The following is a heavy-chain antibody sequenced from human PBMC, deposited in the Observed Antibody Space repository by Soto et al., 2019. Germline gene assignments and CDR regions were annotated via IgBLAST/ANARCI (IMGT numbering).Heavy chain of an antibody. Sequence: GESLKISCKGSGYTFTDYWIGWVRQLPGKGLEWMGRIDPSDSYTNYSPSFQGHVTISADKSISTAYLQWSSLKASDTAMYYCAREDSSFYYYYGMDVWGQGTTVTVSS. D-gene: IGHD6-6*01. V-gene: IGHV5-10-1*01. J-gene: IGHJ6*02. CDR1: GYTFTDYW. CDR2: IDPSDSYT. CDR3: AREDSSFYYYYGMDV.